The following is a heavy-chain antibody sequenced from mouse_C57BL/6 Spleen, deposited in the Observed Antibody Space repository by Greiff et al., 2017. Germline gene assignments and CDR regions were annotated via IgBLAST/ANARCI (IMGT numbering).Heavy chain of an antibody. D-gene: IGHD2-4*01. Sequence: QVQLQQPGPELVKPGASVKISCKASGYSFTSYYIHWVKQRPGQGLEWIGWIYPGSGNTKYNEKFKGKATLTADTSSSTAYMQLSSLTSEDSAVYDWSRSRDYDEDYAMDYWGQGTSVTVSS. V-gene: IGHV1-66*01. CDR2: IYPGSGNT. CDR1: GYSFTSYY. CDR3: SRSRDYDEDYAMDY. J-gene: IGHJ4*01.